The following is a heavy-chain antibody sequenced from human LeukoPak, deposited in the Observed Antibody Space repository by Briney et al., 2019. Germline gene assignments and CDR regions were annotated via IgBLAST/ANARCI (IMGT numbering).Heavy chain of an antibody. J-gene: IGHJ4*02. CDR3: AKLGGAGYGDLDY. CDR2: ISAGGGTT. V-gene: IGHV3-23*01. Sequence: PGESLRLSCAASGVTFSSHAMSWVRQAPGKGLDRISTISAGGGTTYNADSVRGGFTISRDNSKNTLYLQMTSLRAEDSAVYCCAKLGGAGYGDLDYWGQGTLVTVSS. CDR1: GVTFSSHA. D-gene: IGHD5-18*01.